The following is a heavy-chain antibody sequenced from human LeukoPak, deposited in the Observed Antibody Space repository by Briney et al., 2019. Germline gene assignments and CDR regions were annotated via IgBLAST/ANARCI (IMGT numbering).Heavy chain of an antibody. D-gene: IGHD3-10*02. J-gene: IGHJ4*02. CDR3: AKVPLARILFGYYFDY. Sequence: PGGSLRLSCAASGFTFSSYGMHWVRQAPGKGLEWVAFIRYDGSNKSYADSVKGRLTISRDNYKNTLYLQMNSLRAEDTAVYYCAKVPLARILFGYYFDYWGQGTLVTVSS. V-gene: IGHV3-30*02. CDR1: GFTFSSYG. CDR2: IRYDGSNK.